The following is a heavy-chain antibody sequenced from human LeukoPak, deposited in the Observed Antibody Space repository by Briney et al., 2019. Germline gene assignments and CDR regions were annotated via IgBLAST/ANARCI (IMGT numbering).Heavy chain of an antibody. V-gene: IGHV3-48*04. CDR3: ARARKNPSNVFDP. J-gene: IGHJ5*02. D-gene: IGHD2/OR15-2a*01. Sequence: GGSLRLSCAASGFAFSSYSMNWVRQAPGKGLEWVSYISSSSSTIYYADSVKGRFTISRDNAKNSLYLQMNSLRAEDTAVYYCARARKNPSNVFDPWGQGTLVTVSS. CDR2: ISSSSSTI. CDR1: GFAFSSYS.